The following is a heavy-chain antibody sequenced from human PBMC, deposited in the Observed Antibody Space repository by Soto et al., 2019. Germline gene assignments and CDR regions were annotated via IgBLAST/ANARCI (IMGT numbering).Heavy chain of an antibody. Sequence: PSETLSLTCAVYGGSFSGYYWSRILQPPGKGLEWIGEINHSGSTNYNPSLKSRVTISVDTSKNQFSLKLSSVTAADTAVYYCARGQFLKATSYYYGMDVWGQGTTVTVSS. CDR3: ARGQFLKATSYYYGMDV. J-gene: IGHJ6*02. V-gene: IGHV4-34*01. D-gene: IGHD5-12*01. CDR1: GGSFSGYY. CDR2: INHSGST.